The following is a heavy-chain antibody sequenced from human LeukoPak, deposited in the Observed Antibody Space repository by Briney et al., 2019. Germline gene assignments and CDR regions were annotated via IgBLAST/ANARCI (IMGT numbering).Heavy chain of an antibody. V-gene: IGHV3-49*03. CDR2: IRRKAYGGTT. CDR1: GFTSGDYA. Sequence: PGGSLRLSCTVSGFTSGDYAMSWFRQAPGKGLEWVGFIRRKAYGGTTEYAASVKGRFTMSRDDSKSNAYLQMDSVKIEDTDVYYCTRDTAARDWGQGTLVTVSS. J-gene: IGHJ4*02. CDR3: TRDTAARD. D-gene: IGHD2-2*01.